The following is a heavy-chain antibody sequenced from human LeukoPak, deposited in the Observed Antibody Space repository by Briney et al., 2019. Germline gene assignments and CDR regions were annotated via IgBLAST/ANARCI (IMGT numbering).Heavy chain of an antibody. Sequence: SVKVSXKASGYTFTSYYMHWVRQAPGQGLEWMGGIIPIFGTANYAQKFQGRVTITADESTSTAYMELSSLRSEDTAVYYCATSRKLLLHIAAYWGQGTLVTVSS. J-gene: IGHJ4*02. CDR3: ATSRKLLLHIAAY. CDR1: GYTFTSYY. V-gene: IGHV1-69*13. CDR2: IIPIFGTA. D-gene: IGHD2-15*01.